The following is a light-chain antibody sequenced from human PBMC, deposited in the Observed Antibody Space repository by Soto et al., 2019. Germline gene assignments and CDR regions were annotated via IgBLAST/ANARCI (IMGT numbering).Light chain of an antibody. J-gene: IGKJ1*01. V-gene: IGKV1-27*01. CDR3: QRYDSAPWT. Sequence: DIQMTQSPSSLSASVGDKVTITCRASQGISNYLAWYQQKPGKVPTLLIYSASTFQSGVPSRFSGSGSGTAFTLTISSLQPEDVATYYCQRYDSAPWTFGQGTKVEIK. CDR2: SAS. CDR1: QGISNY.